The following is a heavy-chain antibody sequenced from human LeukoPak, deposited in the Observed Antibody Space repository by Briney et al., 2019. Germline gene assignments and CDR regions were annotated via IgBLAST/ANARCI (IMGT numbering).Heavy chain of an antibody. D-gene: IGHD2-15*01. CDR1: GGSISGYY. V-gene: IGHV4-4*07. CDR2: MDTSGHT. J-gene: IGHJ5*02. CDR3: ARHWSHSVAQFGRSYWFDP. Sequence: SETLPLTCIVSGGSISGYYWSWIRQPAGKGLEWIGHMDTSGHTNYNSSLMSRVTMSVDTSKNQFSLRLTSVTAADTAVYYCARHWSHSVAQFGRSYWFDPWGQGTLVPISS.